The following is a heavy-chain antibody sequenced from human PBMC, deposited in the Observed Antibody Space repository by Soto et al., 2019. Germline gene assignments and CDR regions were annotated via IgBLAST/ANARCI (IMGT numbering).Heavy chain of an antibody. CDR1: GFTVSSYA. CDR3: AKGLTTSCCFDY. V-gene: IGHV3-23*01. Sequence: PGGSLRLTCAASGFTVSSYAMSWVRQAPGKGLEWVSAISGSGGSTYYADSVKGRFTISRDNSKKTLYLQMNSLRAEDTAAYYCAKGLTTSCCFDYWGQGTLVTVSS. J-gene: IGHJ4*02. CDR2: ISGSGGST. D-gene: IGHD3-22*01.